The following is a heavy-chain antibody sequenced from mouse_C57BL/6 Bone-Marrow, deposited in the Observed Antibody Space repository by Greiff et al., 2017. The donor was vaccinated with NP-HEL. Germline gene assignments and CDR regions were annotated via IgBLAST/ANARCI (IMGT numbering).Heavy chain of an antibody. Sequence: DVQLVESEGGLVQPGSSMKLSCTASGFTFSDYYMAWVRQVPEKGLEWVANINYDGSSTYYLDSLKSRFIISRDNAKNILYLQMSSLKSEDTATYYCARVNNYWYFDVWGTGTTVTVSS. CDR1: GFTFSDYY. V-gene: IGHV5-16*01. CDR3: ARVNNYWYFDV. CDR2: INYDGSST. D-gene: IGHD5-2*01. J-gene: IGHJ1*03.